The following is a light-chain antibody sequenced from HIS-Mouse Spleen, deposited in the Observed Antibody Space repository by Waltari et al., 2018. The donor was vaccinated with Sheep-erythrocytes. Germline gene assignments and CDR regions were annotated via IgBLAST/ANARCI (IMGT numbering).Light chain of an antibody. CDR3: CSYAGSYNHV. Sequence: QSALTQPRSVSGSPGKSVNISCIGTSSDVGGYNYVSWYQQHPGKAPKLMIYDVSKRPSGVPYRFSGSKSGNTASLTISGLQAEDEADYYCCSYAGSYNHVFATGTKVTVL. J-gene: IGLJ1*01. CDR1: SSDVGGYNY. V-gene: IGLV2-11*01. CDR2: DVS.